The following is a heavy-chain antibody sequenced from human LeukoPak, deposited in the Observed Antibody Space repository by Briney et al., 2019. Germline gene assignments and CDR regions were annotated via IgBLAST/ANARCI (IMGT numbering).Heavy chain of an antibody. CDR3: ARDEDYGMDV. V-gene: IGHV1-69*04. Sequence: SVKVSCKASGGTFSSYAISWVRQAPGQGPEWMGRIIPILGIANYAQKFQGRVTITADKSTSTAYMELSSLRSEDTAVYYCARDEDYGMDVWGQGTTVTVSS. CDR2: IIPILGIA. CDR1: GGTFSSYA. J-gene: IGHJ6*02.